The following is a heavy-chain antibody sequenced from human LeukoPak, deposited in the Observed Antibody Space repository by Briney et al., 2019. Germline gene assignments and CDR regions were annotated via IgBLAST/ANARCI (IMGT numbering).Heavy chain of an antibody. CDR2: IYYSGDNGGDT. V-gene: IGHV4-39*01. J-gene: IGHJ4*02. CDR3: ARLRGYTDGPPAY. D-gene: IGHD5-18*01. Sequence: SETLSLTCTVSGGSISSSSYYWGWIRQPPWKGLEWIGSIYYSGDNGGDTYYNPSLKSRVTISVDTSKNQFSLKLSSVTAADTAVYFCARLRGYTDGPPAYWGQGTLVTVSP. CDR1: GGSISSSSYY.